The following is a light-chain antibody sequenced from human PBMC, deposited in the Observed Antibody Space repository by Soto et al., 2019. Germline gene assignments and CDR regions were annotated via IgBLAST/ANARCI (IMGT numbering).Light chain of an antibody. V-gene: IGKV2-24*01. CDR2: KIS. J-gene: IGKJ4*01. Sequence: IVITQTTLSSPVTLGQPASISCRSSQSLVHSDGNTYLSWFQQRPGQPPRLLIYKISNRVSGVPDRFSGSGAGTDFVLKISKVETEDVGVYYCMQATQFPFTFGGGSKVDVK. CDR3: MQATQFPFT. CDR1: QSLVHSDGNTY.